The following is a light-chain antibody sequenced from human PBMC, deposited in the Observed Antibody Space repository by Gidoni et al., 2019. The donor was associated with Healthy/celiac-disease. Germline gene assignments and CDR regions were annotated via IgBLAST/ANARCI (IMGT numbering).Light chain of an antibody. CDR3: QSADSSGTHVV. CDR1: ALPKQY. CDR2: KDS. Sequence: SYELPQPPAVAVSPGQTARITCPGDALPKQYAYWYQQKPGQAPVLVIYKDSERPSGNPERFSGTSSGTTVTLTIRGVQAEDEADYYCQSADSSGTHVVFGGGTKLTVL. V-gene: IGLV3-25*03. J-gene: IGLJ2*01.